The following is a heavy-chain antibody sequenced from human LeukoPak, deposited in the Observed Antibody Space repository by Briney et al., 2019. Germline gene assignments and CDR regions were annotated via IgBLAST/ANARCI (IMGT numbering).Heavy chain of an antibody. J-gene: IGHJ6*03. CDR1: GGSISSYY. V-gene: IGHV4-59*01. Sequence: SETLSLTCTVSGGSISSYYWSWIRQPPGKGLEWIGYIYYSGSTNYNPSLKSRVTISVDTSKNQFSLKLSSVTAADTAVYYCARVAGAGYYYYYYMDVWGKGTTVTTSS. CDR3: ARVAGAGYYYYYYMDV. CDR2: IYYSGST. D-gene: IGHD3-10*01.